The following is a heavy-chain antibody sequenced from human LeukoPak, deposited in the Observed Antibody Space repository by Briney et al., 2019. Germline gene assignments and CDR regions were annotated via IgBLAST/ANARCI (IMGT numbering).Heavy chain of an antibody. V-gene: IGHV4-34*01. CDR1: GGSFSGYY. Sequence: SETLSLTCAVYGGSFSGYYWSWIRQPPGKGLEWIGEINHSGSTNYNPSLKSRVTISVDTSKNQFSLKLSSVTAADTAVYYCARAARDCSGGSCHHYFDYWGQGTLVTVSS. J-gene: IGHJ4*02. CDR2: INHSGST. D-gene: IGHD2-15*01. CDR3: ARAARDCSGGSCHHYFDY.